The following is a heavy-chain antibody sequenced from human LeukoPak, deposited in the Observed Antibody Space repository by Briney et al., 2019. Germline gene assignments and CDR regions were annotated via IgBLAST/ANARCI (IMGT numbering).Heavy chain of an antibody. J-gene: IGHJ4*02. D-gene: IGHD5-18*01. CDR1: GGTFSSYA. V-gene: IGHV1-69*13. CDR3: ARDGYSYGYSGFDY. CDR2: IIPIFGTA. Sequence: ASVNVSCTASGGTFSSYAISWVRQAPGQGLEWMGGIIPIFGTANYAQKFQGRVTITADESTSTAYMELSSLRSEDTAVYYCARDGYSYGYSGFDYWGQGTLVTVSS.